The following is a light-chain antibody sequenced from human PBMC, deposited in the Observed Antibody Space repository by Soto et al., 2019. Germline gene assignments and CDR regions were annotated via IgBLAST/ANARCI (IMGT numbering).Light chain of an antibody. Sequence: QSVLTQPASVSGSPGQSITISCTGTSSDFGSYNLVSWYQQHPGEAPKLMIYEVSKRPSGVSNRFSGSKSGNTASLTISGLQAEDEADYYCCSYAGSSTFYVFGTGTTVTVL. V-gene: IGLV2-23*02. CDR3: CSYAGSSTFYV. CDR2: EVS. J-gene: IGLJ1*01. CDR1: SSDFGSYNL.